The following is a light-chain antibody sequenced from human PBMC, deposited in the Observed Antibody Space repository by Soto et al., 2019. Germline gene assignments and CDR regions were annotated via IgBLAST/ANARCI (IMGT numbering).Light chain of an antibody. CDR3: SSYTRSGTPV. V-gene: IGLV2-14*03. CDR2: DVA. Sequence: QSVLTQPASVAESPGQSSTISCTGTSSDVGFYSYVSWYQHHPGNAPQLLIYDVANRPSGVSNRFSGSKSDNTAYLSSSGLQAEDEADYYCSSYTRSGTPVFGGGTKRTVL. CDR1: SSDVGFYSY. J-gene: IGLJ3*02.